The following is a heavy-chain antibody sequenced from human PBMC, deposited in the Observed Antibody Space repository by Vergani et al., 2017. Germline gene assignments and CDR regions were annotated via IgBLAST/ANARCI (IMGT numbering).Heavy chain of an antibody. CDR1: GYTFSNDY. D-gene: IGHD3-9*01. V-gene: IGHV1-46*03. J-gene: IGHJ4*02. CDR3: ARGDYCILTGYRY. Sequence: QVQVVQSGAEVKKSGASVKVSCKTSGYTFSNDYMHWVRQAPGQGLEWMGIINPSGGHTNYAQKFQGRVTMTRETSRSTVYMELSSLRAEDMAIYYCARGDYCILTGYRYWVQGTLVTVSA. CDR2: INPSGGHT.